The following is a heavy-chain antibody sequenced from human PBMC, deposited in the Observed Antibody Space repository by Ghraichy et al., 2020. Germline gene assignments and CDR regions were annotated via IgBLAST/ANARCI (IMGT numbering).Heavy chain of an antibody. CDR1: GFTVSLNY. V-gene: IGHV3-53*01. J-gene: IGHJ3*01. CDR2: IYSGGGT. CDR3: ATDQGLGAFDV. Sequence: GGSLRLSCAASGFTVSLNYMNWVRQAPGKGLEWVSVIYSGGGTAYADSVKGRFTISRDSYKNTLYLQLNRLRFEDTAVYYCATDQGLGAFDVWGQGTMVTVSS. D-gene: IGHD5/OR15-5a*01.